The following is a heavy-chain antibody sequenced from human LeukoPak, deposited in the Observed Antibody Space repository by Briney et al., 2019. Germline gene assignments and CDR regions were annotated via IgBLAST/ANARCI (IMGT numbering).Heavy chain of an antibody. CDR1: GFTFSSYA. V-gene: IGHV3-23*01. CDR2: ISGSGGST. D-gene: IGHD6-13*01. J-gene: IGHJ3*01. CDR3: AKDGIAAAGAFDV. Sequence: GGSLRLSCAASGFTFSSYAMSWVRQAPGKGLEWVSAISGSGGSTYYADSVKDRFTIPRDNSKNTLYLQMNSLIAKDTAVYYCAKDGIAAAGAFDVWGKGTMVTVS.